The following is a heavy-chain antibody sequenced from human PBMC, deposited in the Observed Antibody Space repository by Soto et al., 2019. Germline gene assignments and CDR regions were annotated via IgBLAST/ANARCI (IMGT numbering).Heavy chain of an antibody. J-gene: IGHJ3*02. V-gene: IGHV5-51*01. CDR1: GYSFTSYW. D-gene: IGHD1-7*01. CDR3: ARRQTGTRAIYWGDDAFDI. Sequence: GESLKISCKGSGYSFTSYWIGWVRQMPGKGLEWMGIIYPGDSDTRYSPSFQGQVTISADKSISTAYLQWSSLKASDTAMYYCARRQTGTRAIYWGDDAFDIWGQGTMVTVSS. CDR2: IYPGDSDT.